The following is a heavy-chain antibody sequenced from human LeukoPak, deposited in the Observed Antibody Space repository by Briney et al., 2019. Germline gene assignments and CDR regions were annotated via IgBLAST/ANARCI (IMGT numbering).Heavy chain of an antibody. CDR2: MNPNSGNT. Sequence: GASVKVSCKASGYTFPRYDFNWVRQATGQGLEWMGWMNPNSGNTGYAQKFQGRVTMTRNTSISTAYMELSSLRSEDTAVYYCARGRLKGESLQNWGQGTLVTVSS. J-gene: IGHJ4*02. CDR1: GYTFPRYD. V-gene: IGHV1-8*01. CDR3: ARGRLKGESLQN. D-gene: IGHD3-10*01.